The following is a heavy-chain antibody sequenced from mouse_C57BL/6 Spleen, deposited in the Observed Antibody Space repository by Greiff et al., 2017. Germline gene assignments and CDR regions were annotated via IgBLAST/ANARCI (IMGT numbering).Heavy chain of an antibody. CDR3: ARCITTVVEEPYYFDY. J-gene: IGHJ2*01. D-gene: IGHD1-1*01. CDR2: INPSNGGT. Sequence: QVQLQQPGTELVKPGASVKLSCKASGYTFTSYWMHWVKQRPGQGLEWIGNINPSNGGTNYNEKFKSKATLTVDKSSSTAYMQLSSLTSEDSAVYYCARCITTVVEEPYYFDYWGQGTTLTVSS. V-gene: IGHV1-53*01. CDR1: GYTFTSYW.